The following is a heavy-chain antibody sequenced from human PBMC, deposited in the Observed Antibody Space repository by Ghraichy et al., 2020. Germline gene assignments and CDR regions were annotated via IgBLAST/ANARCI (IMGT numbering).Heavy chain of an antibody. CDR3: ARDEGRYSSGWYVYYGMDV. CDR1: GFTFSRYW. D-gene: IGHD6-19*01. V-gene: IGHV3-7*01. CDR2: IKQDGSEK. J-gene: IGHJ6*02. Sequence: GESLNISCAASGFTFSRYWMSWVRQAPTMGLEWVADIKQDGSEKYYVDSVKGRFTISRDNAKNSLYLQMKSLRAEDTAVYYCARDEGRYSSGWYVYYGMDVWGQGTTVTVSS.